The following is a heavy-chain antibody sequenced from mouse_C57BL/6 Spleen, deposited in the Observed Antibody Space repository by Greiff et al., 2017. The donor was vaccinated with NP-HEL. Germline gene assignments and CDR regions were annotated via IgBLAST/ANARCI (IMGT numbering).Heavy chain of an antibody. CDR1: GYTFTSYW. CDR2: IHPSDSDT. Sequence: QVQLKQPGAELVKPGASVKVSCKASGYTFTSYWMHWVKQRPGQGLEWIGRIHPSDSDTNYNQKFKGKATLTVDKSSSTAYMQLSSLTSEDSAVYYCAIFDDYARLTWFAYWGQGTLVTVSA. D-gene: IGHD2-4*01. CDR3: AIFDDYARLTWFAY. J-gene: IGHJ3*01. V-gene: IGHV1-74*01.